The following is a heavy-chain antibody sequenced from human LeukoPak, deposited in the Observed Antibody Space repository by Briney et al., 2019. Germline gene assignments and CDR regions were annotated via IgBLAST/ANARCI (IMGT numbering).Heavy chain of an antibody. J-gene: IGHJ3*02. D-gene: IGHD4-17*01. V-gene: IGHV3-23*01. CDR3: AKDPNGDYIGTFDI. Sequence: PGGSLRLSCAASRFTFSDYWMSWVRQAPGKGLEWVATVLGSGVPTYYAESVQGRFTISRDNYKNTLYLQMSSLRAEDTAIYYCAKDPNGDYIGTFDIWGQGTMVIVS. CDR1: RFTFSDYW. CDR2: VLGSGVPT.